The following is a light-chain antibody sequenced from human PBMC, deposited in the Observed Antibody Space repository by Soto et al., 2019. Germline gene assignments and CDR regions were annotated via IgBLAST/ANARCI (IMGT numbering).Light chain of an antibody. CDR2: ANT. CDR3: AAWDDSLNGHVV. Sequence: QSVLTQPPSVSGAPGQRVTISCAGSSSNIGADYAVHWYQQLPGAAPKLLIRANTNRPSGVPDRFSGSKSGTSASLAISGLQSEDEADYYCAAWDDSLNGHVVFGGGTKLTVL. J-gene: IGLJ2*01. CDR1: SSNIGADYA. V-gene: IGLV1-40*01.